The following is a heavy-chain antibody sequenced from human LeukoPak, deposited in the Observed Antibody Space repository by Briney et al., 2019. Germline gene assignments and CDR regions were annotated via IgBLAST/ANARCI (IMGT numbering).Heavy chain of an antibody. D-gene: IGHD2-21*02. V-gene: IGHV3-23*01. CDR2: ISGSGGST. J-gene: IGHJ4*02. CDR1: GFTFSSYV. CDR3: AKSVVVTATTDY. Sequence: GGSLRLSCAAPGFTFSSYVMSWVRQAPGKGLEWVSTISGSGGSTYYADSVKGRFTISRDNSKNTLYLQMNSLRAEDTAVYHCAKSVVVTATTDYWGQGTLVTVSS.